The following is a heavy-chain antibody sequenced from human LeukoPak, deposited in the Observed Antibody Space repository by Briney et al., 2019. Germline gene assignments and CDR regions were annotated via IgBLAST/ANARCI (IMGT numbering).Heavy chain of an antibody. CDR3: TRAKRGPFDY. CDR1: GFTFSSYS. J-gene: IGHJ4*01. CDR2: ISYDGTNK. Sequence: GGSLRLSCAASGFTFSSYSMHWARQAPGKGLEWVAVISYDGTNKYYADSVKGRFTISRDNSKNTLYLQMNTLRPDDTAVYYCTRAKRGPFDYWGQGTLVTVSS. V-gene: IGHV3-30-3*01.